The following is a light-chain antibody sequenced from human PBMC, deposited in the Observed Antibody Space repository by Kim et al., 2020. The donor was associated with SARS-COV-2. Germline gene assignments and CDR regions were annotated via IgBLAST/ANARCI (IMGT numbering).Light chain of an antibody. J-gene: IGKJ4*01. V-gene: IGKV3D-15*01. CDR3: QKYYTWSALT. CDR2: DAS. Sequence: EIVTTQSPATLSVSPGERATLSCRASQSVRSSLAWYQQKPGQAPRLLIYDASIRATGVPARFTGSGSGTEFTLTISSLQSEDFAVYFCQKYYTWSALTFGGGTKVDIK. CDR1: QSVRSS.